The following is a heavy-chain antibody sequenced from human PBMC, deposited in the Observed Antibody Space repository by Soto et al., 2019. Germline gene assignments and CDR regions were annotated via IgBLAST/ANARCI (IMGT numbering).Heavy chain of an antibody. J-gene: IGHJ4*02. CDR2: IYYSGST. D-gene: IGHD3-10*01. CDR1: GGSISSYY. V-gene: IGHV4-59*06. Sequence: SETLSLTCTVSGGSISSYYWSWIRQHPGKGLEWIGYIYYSGSTYYNPSLKSRVTISVDTFKNQFSLKLSSVTAADTAVYYCARDHYGSGNYYFDYWGQGTLVTVSS. CDR3: ARDHYGSGNYYFDY.